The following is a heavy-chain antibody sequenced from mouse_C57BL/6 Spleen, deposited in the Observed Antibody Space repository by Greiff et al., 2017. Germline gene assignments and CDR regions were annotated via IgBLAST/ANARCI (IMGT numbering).Heavy chain of an antibody. CDR1: GFTFSSYG. Sequence: EVQLQESGGDLVKPGGSLKLSCAASGFTFSSYGMSWVRQTPDKRLEWVATISSGGSYTYYPDSVKGRFTISRDNAKNTLYLQMSSLKSEDTAMYYCARHDYDRFAYWGQGTLVTVSA. J-gene: IGHJ3*01. V-gene: IGHV5-6*01. CDR3: ARHDYDRFAY. CDR2: ISSGGSYT. D-gene: IGHD2-4*01.